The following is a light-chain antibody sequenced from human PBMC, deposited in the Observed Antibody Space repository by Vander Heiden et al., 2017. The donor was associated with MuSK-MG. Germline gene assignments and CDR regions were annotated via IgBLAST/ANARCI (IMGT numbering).Light chain of an antibody. J-gene: IGLJ3*02. CDR1: RSNIGSKT. CDR3: VAWDDSLNGRV. Sequence: QSVLTQPPSASVTPRQRVTIASSGSRSNIGSKTVRWYQQLPGTAPKLLMYSNNQRPSGVPDRFSGSKSGTSATLAPSVLQSEEEADYYCVAWDDSLNGRVFGGGTKLTVL. V-gene: IGLV1-44*01. CDR2: SNN.